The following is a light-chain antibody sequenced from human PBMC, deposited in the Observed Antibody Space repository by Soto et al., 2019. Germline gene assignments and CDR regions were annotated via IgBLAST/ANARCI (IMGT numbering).Light chain of an antibody. V-gene: IGKV3-11*01. CDR1: QSVSTY. CDR3: QQRGTWPIT. Sequence: EIVLTQSPATLSLSPGERATLSCRASQSVSTYLAWYQQKPGQAPRLLIYDASSRATGVPARFSGSGSETDFTLTISSLEPEDFAVYYCQQRGTWPITFGQGTRLDIK. J-gene: IGKJ5*01. CDR2: DAS.